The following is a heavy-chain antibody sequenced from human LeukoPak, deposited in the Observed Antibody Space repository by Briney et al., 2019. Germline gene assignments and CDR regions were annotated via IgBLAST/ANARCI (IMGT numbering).Heavy chain of an antibody. J-gene: IGHJ4*02. V-gene: IGHV1-18*01. Sequence: GASVKVSCKASGHTFTSYGISWVRQAPGQGLEWMGWISAYNGNTNYAQKLQGRVTMTTDTSTSTAYMELRSLRSDDTAVYYCARASPPYSGSFREGFDYWGQGTLVTVSS. CDR3: ARASPPYSGSFREGFDY. D-gene: IGHD1-26*01. CDR2: ISAYNGNT. CDR1: GHTFTSYG.